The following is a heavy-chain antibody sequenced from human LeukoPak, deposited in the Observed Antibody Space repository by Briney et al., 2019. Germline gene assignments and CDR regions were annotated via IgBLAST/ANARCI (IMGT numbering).Heavy chain of an antibody. CDR3: ARAYQVTARFDP. CDR2: INSDASST. J-gene: IGHJ5*02. Sequence: GGSLRLSCAASGFTFSNYWMHWLRHAPGKGLVWVSRINSDASSTASADSVKGRFTISRDKAKNTLYLQMHRLRAQKTPIFYCARAYQVTARFDPGGQGTLVTVSS. V-gene: IGHV3-74*01. D-gene: IGHD2-2*01. CDR1: GFTFSNYW.